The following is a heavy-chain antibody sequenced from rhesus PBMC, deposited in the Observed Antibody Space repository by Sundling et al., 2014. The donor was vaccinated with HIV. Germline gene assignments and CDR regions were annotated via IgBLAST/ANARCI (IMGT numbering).Heavy chain of an antibody. CDR2: INSNGGST. Sequence: EVQLVETGGGLVQPGGSLKLSCAASGFTFSSYGMSWVRQAPGKGLEWVSSINSNGGSTYYADSVKGRFTISRDNSKNTLSLQMNSLRAEDTAVYYCAKDGYSNYVDYWGQGVLVTVSS. D-gene: IGHD5-30*01. CDR1: GFTFSSYG. V-gene: IGHV3-103*01. J-gene: IGHJ4*01. CDR3: AKDGYSNYVDY.